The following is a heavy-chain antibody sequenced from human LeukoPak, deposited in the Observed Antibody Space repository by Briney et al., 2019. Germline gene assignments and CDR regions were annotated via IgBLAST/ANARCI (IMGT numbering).Heavy chain of an antibody. J-gene: IGHJ6*02. D-gene: IGHD1-14*01. CDR1: GFTVSSNY. CDR2: IYSGGST. Sequence: GGSLRLSCAVSGFTVSSNYMSWVRQAPGTGMEWDSVIYSGGSTYYADSVKGRFTISRDTSKNTLYLQMSCVRAEDTAVYYCARETTGYYYSKDVGGQGTTVTVSS. V-gene: IGHV3-66*02. CDR3: ARETTGYYYSKDV.